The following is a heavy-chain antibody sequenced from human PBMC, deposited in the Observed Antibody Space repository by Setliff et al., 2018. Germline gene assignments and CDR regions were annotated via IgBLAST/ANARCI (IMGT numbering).Heavy chain of an antibody. Sequence: GGSLRLSCAASGFTFSNYWMHWVRRAPGKGLVWVSRINTDGSSTTHADSVKGRFTISRDNAKNTLYLQMNSLRAEDTAVYYCARVYYDSPWAFDIWGQGTMVTV. V-gene: IGHV3-74*01. J-gene: IGHJ3*02. CDR1: GFTFSNYW. D-gene: IGHD3-22*01. CDR2: INTDGSST. CDR3: ARVYYDSPWAFDI.